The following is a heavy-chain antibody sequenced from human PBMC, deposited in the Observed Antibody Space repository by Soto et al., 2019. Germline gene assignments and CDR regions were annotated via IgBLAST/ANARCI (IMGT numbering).Heavy chain of an antibody. D-gene: IGHD5-12*01. Sequence: RGESLKISCRCSGFSFTHTWIAWVRQMPGKGLEWMGIIFPADSDTRYSPSFQGQVTISSDKSISTAYLQWNSLKASDTAVYYCARNGYSDYEVDYWGQGTLVTVSS. V-gene: IGHV5-51*01. J-gene: IGHJ4*02. CDR2: IFPADSDT. CDR1: GFSFTHTW. CDR3: ARNGYSDYEVDY.